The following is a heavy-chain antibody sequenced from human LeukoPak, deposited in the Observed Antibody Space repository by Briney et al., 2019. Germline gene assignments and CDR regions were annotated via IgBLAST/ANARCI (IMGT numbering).Heavy chain of an antibody. CDR2: INHSGST. Sequence: SETLSLTCAVYGGSFSGYYWSWIRQPPGKGLEWIGEINHSGSTNYNPSLKSRVTISVDTSKNQFSLKLSSVTAADTAVYYCARVKAGYMDVWGKGTTVTVSS. J-gene: IGHJ6*03. CDR3: ARVKAGYMDV. V-gene: IGHV4-34*01. CDR1: GGSFSGYY.